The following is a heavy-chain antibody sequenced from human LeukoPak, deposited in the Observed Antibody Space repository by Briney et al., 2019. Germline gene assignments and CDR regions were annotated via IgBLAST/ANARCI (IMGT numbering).Heavy chain of an antibody. J-gene: IGHJ3*02. D-gene: IGHD4-17*01. CDR1: GFTISSYE. CDR3: AREEALTVTKDAFDI. Sequence: GGSLRLSCAASGFTISSYEMNWVRQAPGKGLEWVSYISSSGSTIYYADSVKGRFTISRVNAKNSLYLQMNSLRAEDTAVYYCAREEALTVTKDAFDIWGQGTMVTVSS. V-gene: IGHV3-48*03. CDR2: ISSSGSTI.